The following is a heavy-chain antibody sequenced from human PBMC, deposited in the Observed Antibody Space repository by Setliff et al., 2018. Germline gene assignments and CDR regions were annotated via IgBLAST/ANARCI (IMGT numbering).Heavy chain of an antibody. CDR3: ARIVCSSTSCSRFGY. J-gene: IGHJ4*02. CDR1: GYTFTSYA. Sequence: VASVKVSCKASGYTFTSYAMNWVRQAPGQGLEWLGWINTNTGNPTYAQGFTGRFVFSLDTSVSTAYLQISSLKAEDTAVYYCARIVCSSTSCSRFGYWGQGTLVTVSS. CDR2: INTNTGNP. D-gene: IGHD2-2*01. V-gene: IGHV7-4-1*02.